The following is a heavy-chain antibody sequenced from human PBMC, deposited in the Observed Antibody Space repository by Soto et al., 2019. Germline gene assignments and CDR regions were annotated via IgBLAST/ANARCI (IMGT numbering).Heavy chain of an antibody. CDR3: ARDRILRYNWNYLNAHNWFDP. V-gene: IGHV4-59*01. Sequence: PSSPLSLTCTFSGVSISSSYWIWIRHPPVKGLDLIGYIYYSGSTNYNPSLKSRVTISVDTSKNQFSLKLSSVTAADTAVYYCARDRILRYNWNYLNAHNWFDPWGQGTLVTSPQ. CDR1: GVSISSSY. D-gene: IGHD1-7*01. CDR2: IYYSGST. J-gene: IGHJ5*02.